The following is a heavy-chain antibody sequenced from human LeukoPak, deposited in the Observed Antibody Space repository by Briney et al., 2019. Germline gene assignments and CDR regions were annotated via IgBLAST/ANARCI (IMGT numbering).Heavy chain of an antibody. J-gene: IGHJ4*02. CDR1: GFTLSNYG. V-gene: IGHV3-23*01. Sequence: GGSLRLSCAVSGFTLSNYGMSWVRQAPGKGLEWVAGISGGGGGTNYADSVKGRFTISRDRPKNTLFLQMNSLRAEDTAVCFCAKRGVVIRVILVGFHKEAYYFDSWGQGALVTVSS. CDR2: ISGGGGGT. D-gene: IGHD3-22*01. CDR3: AKRGVVIRVILVGFHKEAYYFDS.